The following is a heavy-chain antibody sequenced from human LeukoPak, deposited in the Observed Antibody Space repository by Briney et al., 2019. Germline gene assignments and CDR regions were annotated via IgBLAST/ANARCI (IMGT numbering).Heavy chain of an antibody. D-gene: IGHD2-21*02. Sequence: PSETLSLTCTVSGGSISTYYWNWIRQPPGKGLEWIGNIYYSGSTKYNPSLKSRITISVDTSKNQFSLKRSSVTAADTAVYYCARGGGGTAYFDYWGQGTLVTVSS. CDR3: ARGGGGTAYFDY. CDR2: IYYSGST. J-gene: IGHJ4*02. V-gene: IGHV4-59*01. CDR1: GGSISTYY.